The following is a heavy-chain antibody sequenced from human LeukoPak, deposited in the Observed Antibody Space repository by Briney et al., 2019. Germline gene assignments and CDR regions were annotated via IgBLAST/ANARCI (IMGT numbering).Heavy chain of an antibody. CDR3: ARGRPRFDY. Sequence: SETLSLPCTVSGGSISSYYWGWIRQPPGKGRGWGGYIYYRGRTNYNPPLKSRVTISVDTAKNQFSLKLSSVTAADTAVYYCARGRPRFDYWGQGTLVTVSS. V-gene: IGHV4-59*01. J-gene: IGHJ4*02. CDR2: IYYRGRT. CDR1: GGSISSYY.